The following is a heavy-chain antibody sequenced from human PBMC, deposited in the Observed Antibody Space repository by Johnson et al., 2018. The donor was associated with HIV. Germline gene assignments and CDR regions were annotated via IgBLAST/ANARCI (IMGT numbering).Heavy chain of an antibody. V-gene: IGHV3-11*01. J-gene: IGHJ3*02. CDR3: ARVSRLGDIAVLSDAFDT. CDR2: ISSSGSTI. D-gene: IGHD6-19*01. CDR1: GFTFSDYY. Sequence: QVQLVESGGGLVKPGGSLRLSCAASGFTFSDYYMSWIRQAPGKGLEWVSYISSSGSTIYYADSVKGRFTISRDNAKNSLYRQMNSLRVEDTALYYCARVSRLGDIAVLSDAFDTWGQGTMVTVSS.